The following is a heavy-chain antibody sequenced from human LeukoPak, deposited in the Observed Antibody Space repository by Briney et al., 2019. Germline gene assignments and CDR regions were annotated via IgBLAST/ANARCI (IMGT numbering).Heavy chain of an antibody. CDR1: GFTFSSYG. CDR3: ARYGPEVYYFDY. Sequence: PGRSLRLSCAASGFTFSSYGMHWVRQAPGKGLEWVAVISYDGSNKYYADSVKGRFTISRDNSKNTLYLQMNSLRAEDTAVYYCARYGPEVYYFDYWGQGTLVTVFS. CDR2: ISYDGSNK. J-gene: IGHJ4*02. V-gene: IGHV3-30*03. D-gene: IGHD4-17*01.